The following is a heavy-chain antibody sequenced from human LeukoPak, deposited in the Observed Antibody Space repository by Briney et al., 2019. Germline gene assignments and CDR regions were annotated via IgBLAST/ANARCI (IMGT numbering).Heavy chain of an antibody. Sequence: SETLSLTCTVSGGSISSSSYYWGWIRQPPGKGLEWIGSIYYSGSTYYNPSLKSRVTISVGTSKNQFSLKLSSVTAADTAVYYCAVPAAKRPHWFDPWGQGTLVTVSS. CDR2: IYYSGST. D-gene: IGHD2-2*01. CDR3: AVPAAKRPHWFDP. V-gene: IGHV4-39*01. CDR1: GGSISSSSYY. J-gene: IGHJ5*02.